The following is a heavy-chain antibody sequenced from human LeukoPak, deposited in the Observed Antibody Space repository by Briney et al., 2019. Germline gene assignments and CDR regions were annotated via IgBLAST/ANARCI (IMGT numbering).Heavy chain of an antibody. CDR2: ISGSGGST. V-gene: IGHV3-23*01. D-gene: IGHD5-24*01. J-gene: IGHJ4*02. CDR1: GFTFSDYT. Sequence: GGSLRLSCAASGFTFSDYTMSCVRQAPGKGLEWVSAISGSGGSTYYADSVKGRFTISRDNSKNTLYLQMNSLRAEDTAVYYCAKEGDGYNYLNFFDYWGQGTLVTVSS. CDR3: AKEGDGYNYLNFFDY.